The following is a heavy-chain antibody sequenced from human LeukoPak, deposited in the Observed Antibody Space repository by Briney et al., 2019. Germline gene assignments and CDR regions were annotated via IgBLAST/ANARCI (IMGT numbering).Heavy chain of an antibody. Sequence: SETLSLTCTVSGGSISSGSYYWSWIRQPAGKGVEWIGRIYTSGSTNYNPSLKSRVTISVDTSKNQFSLKLSSVTAADTAVYYCARIHSSSFYYYYYMDVWGKGTTVTVSS. D-gene: IGHD6-6*01. CDR1: GGSISSGSYY. J-gene: IGHJ6*03. CDR3: ARIHSSSFYYYYYMDV. CDR2: IYTSGST. V-gene: IGHV4-61*02.